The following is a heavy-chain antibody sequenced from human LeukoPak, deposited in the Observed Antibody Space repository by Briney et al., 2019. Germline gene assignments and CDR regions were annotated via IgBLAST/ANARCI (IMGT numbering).Heavy chain of an antibody. CDR1: GGSINISY. D-gene: IGHD6-13*01. V-gene: IGHV4-59*08. CDR2: IYYRGST. J-gene: IGHJ3*02. CDR3: ARSGVFTGYDAFDI. Sequence: SETLSLTCTVSGGSINISYWSWIRQPPGKGLEWIGYIYYRGSTNYNPSLKSRVTISVDTSKNQYSLKLSSMTAADTAVYYCARSGVFTGYDAFDIWGQGTRVTVSS.